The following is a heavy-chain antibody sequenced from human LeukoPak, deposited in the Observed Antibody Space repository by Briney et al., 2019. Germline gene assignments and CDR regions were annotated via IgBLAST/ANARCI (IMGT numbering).Heavy chain of an antibody. D-gene: IGHD2/OR15-2a*01. CDR1: GGSISSYY. CDR3: ARPTSKLGSFDY. V-gene: IGHV4-4*07. Sequence: SETLSLTCTVSGGSISSYYWSWIRQPAGKGLEWIGRIYTSGSTYYNPSLKSRITISVDTSKNQFSLKLSSVTAADTAVYYCARPTSKLGSFDYWGQGTLVTVSS. J-gene: IGHJ4*02. CDR2: IYTSGST.